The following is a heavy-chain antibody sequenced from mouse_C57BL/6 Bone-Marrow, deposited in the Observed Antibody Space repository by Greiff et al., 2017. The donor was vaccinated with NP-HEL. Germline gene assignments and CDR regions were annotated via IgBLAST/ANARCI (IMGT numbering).Heavy chain of an antibody. CDR2: ISDGGSYT. V-gene: IGHV5-4*01. Sequence: EVQVVESGGGLVKPGGSLKLSCAASGFTFSSYAMSWVRQTPEKRLEWVATISDGGSYTYYPDNVKGRFTISRDNAKNNLYLQMSHLTSEDTAMYYCARYDGYLYYFDYWGQGTTLTVSS. J-gene: IGHJ2*01. CDR3: ARYDGYLYYFDY. D-gene: IGHD2-3*01. CDR1: GFTFSSYA.